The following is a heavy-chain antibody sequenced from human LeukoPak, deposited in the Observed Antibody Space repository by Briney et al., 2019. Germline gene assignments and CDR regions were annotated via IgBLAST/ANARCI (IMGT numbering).Heavy chain of an antibody. V-gene: IGHV7-4-1*02. Sequence: GASVKVSCKASGYTFTSYAMNWVRQAPGQGLEWMGWINTNTGNPTYAQGFTGRFVFSLDTSVSTAYLQISSLKAEDTAVYYCARDSLGYNWNDPADYWGQGTLVTVSS. J-gene: IGHJ4*02. CDR1: GYTFTSYA. CDR3: ARDSLGYNWNDPADY. D-gene: IGHD1-1*01. CDR2: INTNTGNP.